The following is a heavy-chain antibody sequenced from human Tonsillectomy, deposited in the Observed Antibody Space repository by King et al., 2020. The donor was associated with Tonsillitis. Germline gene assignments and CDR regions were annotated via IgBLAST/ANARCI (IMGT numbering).Heavy chain of an antibody. Sequence: VQLPQWGAGLLKPSETLSLTCAVYGGSFSGYYWSWIRQPPGKGLEWIGEINHSGSTNYNPSLKSRVTISVDTSKNQFSLKLSSVTAADTAVYYCARPGIPSFRSWFDPWGQGTLVTVSS. J-gene: IGHJ5*02. V-gene: IGHV4-34*01. CDR3: ARPGIPSFRSWFDP. D-gene: IGHD3-16*02. CDR1: GGSFSGYY. CDR2: INHSGST.